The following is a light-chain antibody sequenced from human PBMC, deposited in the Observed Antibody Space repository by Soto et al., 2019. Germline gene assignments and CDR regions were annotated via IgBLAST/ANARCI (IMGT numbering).Light chain of an antibody. CDR1: QSLSAW. V-gene: IGKV1-5*03. CDR3: QQYQSYPWT. J-gene: IGKJ1*01. Sequence: DIQMTQSPSTLSASVGDRVTITCRASQSLSAWLAWYQQKPGKAPKLLIYKASSLESGVPSRFSGGGSGTEFTLTISSLQPDDFATYYCQQYQSYPWTFGQGTKVDIK. CDR2: KAS.